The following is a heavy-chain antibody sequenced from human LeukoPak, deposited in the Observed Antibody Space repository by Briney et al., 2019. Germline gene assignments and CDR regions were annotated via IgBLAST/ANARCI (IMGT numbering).Heavy chain of an antibody. CDR2: ISSSSSYI. CDR3: ARAAGSYYDSSGYYRTRRYYFDY. J-gene: IGHJ4*02. V-gene: IGHV3-21*01. CDR1: GFTFSSYS. Sequence: GGSLRLSCAASGFTFSSYSMNWVRQAPGKGLEWVSSISSSSSYIYYADSVKGRFTISRDNAKNSLYLQMNSLRAEDTAVYYCARAAGSYYDSSGYYRTRRYYFDYWGQGTLVTVSP. D-gene: IGHD3-22*01.